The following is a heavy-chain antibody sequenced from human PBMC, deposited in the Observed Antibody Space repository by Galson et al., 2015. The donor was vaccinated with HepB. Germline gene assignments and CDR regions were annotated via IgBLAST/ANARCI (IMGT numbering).Heavy chain of an antibody. D-gene: IGHD5-18*01. CDR3: AKGRERGYSYGQTSYYYGMDV. CDR1: GFTFSSYG. J-gene: IGHJ6*02. V-gene: IGHV3-33*06. CDR2: IWYDGSNK. Sequence: SLRLSCAASGFTFSSYGMHWVRQAPGKGLEWVAVIWYDGSNKYYADSVKGRFTISRDNSKNTLYLQMNSLRAEDTAVYYCAKGRERGYSYGQTSYYYGMDVWGQGTTVTVSS.